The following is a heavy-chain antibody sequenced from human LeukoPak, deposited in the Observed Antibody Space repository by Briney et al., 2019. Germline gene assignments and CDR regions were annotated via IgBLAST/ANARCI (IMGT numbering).Heavy chain of an antibody. CDR1: GASISSYA. Sequence: WKTLSLTCTVSGASISSYAWSWIRQPAGKRMEWIGRVYASETTYYNPSLRSRVTLSIDTSKNQFSLSLNSVTAADTAVYYCAKTHCGGGSCDKFDSWGQGILVTVSS. J-gene: IGHJ5*01. D-gene: IGHD2-21*01. CDR3: AKTHCGGGSCDKFDS. V-gene: IGHV4-4*07. CDR2: VYASETT.